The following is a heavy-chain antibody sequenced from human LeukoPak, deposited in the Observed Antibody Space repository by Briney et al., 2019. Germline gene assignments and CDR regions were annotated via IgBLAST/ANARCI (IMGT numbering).Heavy chain of an antibody. J-gene: IGHJ4*02. CDR3: ARATEFDY. V-gene: IGHV1-2*02. Sequence: GDSVKVSCKTSGYTFAAYYIHWVRQAPGQGLEWMGWITPNSGGTSYAQKFQGRVTMTRDTSISTAYMELSILRSDDTAVYYCARATEFDYWGQGTLVTVSS. CDR1: GYTFAAYY. CDR2: ITPNSGGT.